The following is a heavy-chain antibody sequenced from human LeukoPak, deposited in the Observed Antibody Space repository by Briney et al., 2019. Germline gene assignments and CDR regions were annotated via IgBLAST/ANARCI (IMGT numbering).Heavy chain of an antibody. V-gene: IGHV4-59*01. CDR3: ARGSWAPAMTTPPPDFDP. J-gene: IGHJ5*02. D-gene: IGHD4-17*01. CDR2: ICYSGST. Sequence: SETLSLTCTVSGSSISSFYWSWIRQPPGQGLEWIGYICYSGSTKYNPSLKSRVTISADTSKNQLSLRLSSVTAADTAVYYCARGSWAPAMTTPPPDFDPWGQGTLVTV. CDR1: GSSISSFY.